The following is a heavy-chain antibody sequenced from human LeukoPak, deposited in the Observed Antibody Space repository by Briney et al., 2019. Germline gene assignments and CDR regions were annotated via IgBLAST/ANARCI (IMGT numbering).Heavy chain of an antibody. CDR3: ARVVGATSQDTFDI. D-gene: IGHD1-26*01. V-gene: IGHV4-59*01. Sequence: SETLSLTCAVYGGSFSGYYWSWIRQPPGKGLEWIGYIYYSGSTNYNPSLMSRVTISVDTSKTQFSLKLSSVTAADTAVYYCARVVGATSQDTFDIWGQGTMVTVSS. CDR1: GGSFSGYY. CDR2: IYYSGST. J-gene: IGHJ3*02.